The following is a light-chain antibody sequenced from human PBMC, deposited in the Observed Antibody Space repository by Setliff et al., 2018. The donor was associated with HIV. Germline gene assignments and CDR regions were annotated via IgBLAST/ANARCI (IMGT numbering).Light chain of an antibody. V-gene: IGLV2-14*03. CDR3: SSYTASSTLV. CDR1: SSDVGGYNY. J-gene: IGLJ3*02. Sequence: QSALTQPASVSGSPGQSITISCTGSSSDVGGYNYVSWYQQHPGKAPKLMIYDVSQRPSGVSDRFSGSKSSITASLTISGLQPEDESDYYCSSYTASSTLVFGGGTKVTVL. CDR2: DVS.